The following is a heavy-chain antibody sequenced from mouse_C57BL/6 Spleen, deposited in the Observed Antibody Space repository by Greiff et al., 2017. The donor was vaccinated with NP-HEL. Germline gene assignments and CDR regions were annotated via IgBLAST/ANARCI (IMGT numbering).Heavy chain of an antibody. V-gene: IGHV1-52*01. CDR3: ARVYGDYHAMDY. CDR2: IDTSDSDT. CDR1: GYTFTSYW. Sequence: VQLQQPGAELVRPGSSVKLSCKASGYTFTSYWMHWVQQRPIQGLEWIGNIDTSDSDTHYNQKFKDKATLTVDKSSSTAYMQLSSLTSEDSAVYYCARVYGDYHAMDYWGQGTTVTVSS. D-gene: IGHD2-13*01. J-gene: IGHJ4*01.